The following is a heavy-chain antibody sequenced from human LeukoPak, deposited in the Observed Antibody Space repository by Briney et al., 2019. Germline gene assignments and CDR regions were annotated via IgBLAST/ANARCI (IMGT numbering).Heavy chain of an antibody. CDR1: GYTFTTYG. Sequence: ASVKVSCKASGYTFTTYGISWVRQAPGQGLEWMGWISAYNGDTNYAQKFQGRVTMTRDTSISTAYMELSRLRSDDTAVYYCARTPLYSSSSYTHFDYWGQGTLVTVSS. J-gene: IGHJ4*02. CDR2: ISAYNGDT. V-gene: IGHV1-18*01. CDR3: ARTPLYSSSSYTHFDY. D-gene: IGHD6-6*01.